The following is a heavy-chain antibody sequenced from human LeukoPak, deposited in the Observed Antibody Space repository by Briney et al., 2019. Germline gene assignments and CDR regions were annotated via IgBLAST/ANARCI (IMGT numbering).Heavy chain of an antibody. V-gene: IGHV3-23*01. CDR2: VSGSGDRM. D-gene: IGHD6-13*01. J-gene: IGHJ4*02. Sequence: GGSLRLSCAASGFTSSSYALNWVRQAPGKGLEWVATVSGSGDRMYHADSVKGRFTISRDNSKNTIYLQMNSLRAEDTALYYCAKAAAAPGFDFWVQGTLVTDSS. CDR1: GFTSSSYA. CDR3: AKAAAAPGFDF.